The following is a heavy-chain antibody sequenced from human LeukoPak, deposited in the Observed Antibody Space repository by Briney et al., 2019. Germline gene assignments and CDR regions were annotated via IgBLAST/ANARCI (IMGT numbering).Heavy chain of an antibody. CDR2: IYYSGST. Sequence: SETLSLTCTVSGGSISSSSYYWGWIRQPPGRGLEWIGSIYYSGSTYYNPSLKSRVTISVDASKNQFSLKLSSVTAADTAVYYCARHGSGYTGYWGQGTLVTVSS. D-gene: IGHD3-22*01. V-gene: IGHV4-39*01. CDR1: GGSISSSSYY. CDR3: ARHGSGYTGY. J-gene: IGHJ4*02.